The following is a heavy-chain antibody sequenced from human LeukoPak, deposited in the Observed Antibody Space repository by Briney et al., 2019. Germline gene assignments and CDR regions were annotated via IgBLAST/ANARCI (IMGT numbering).Heavy chain of an antibody. J-gene: IGHJ6*03. CDR3: AREGRYRYGYNEYHLYMDI. CDR1: GDSISSGSYY. Sequence: SQTLSLTCTVSGDSISSGSYYWSWIRQPAGKGLEWIGYIYYGGSTNYNPSLKSRVTISVDTSKNQFSLKLSSVTAAETAVYYCAREGRYRYGYNEYHLYMDIWGKGTTVTVSS. D-gene: IGHD5-18*01. V-gene: IGHV4-61*09. CDR2: IYYGGST.